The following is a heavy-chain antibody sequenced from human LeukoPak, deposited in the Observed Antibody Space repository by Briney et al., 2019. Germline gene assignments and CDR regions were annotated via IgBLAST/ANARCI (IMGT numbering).Heavy chain of an antibody. CDR1: GGSISSFY. CDR2: IYYSGST. D-gene: IGHD5-12*01. V-gene: IGHV4-59*12. CDR3: ARRSLHIRSGYGY. Sequence: PSETLSLTCTVSGGSISSFYWNWIRQPPGKGLEWIGYIYYSGSTNYNPSLKSRVTISVDTSKNQFSLKLSSVTAADTAVYYCARRSLHIRSGYGYWGQGTLVTVSS. J-gene: IGHJ4*02.